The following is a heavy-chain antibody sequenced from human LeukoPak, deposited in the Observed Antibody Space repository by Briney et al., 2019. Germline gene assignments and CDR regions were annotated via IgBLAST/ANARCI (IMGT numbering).Heavy chain of an antibody. J-gene: IGHJ5*02. CDR1: GGSISSYY. CDR2: IYYSGST. Sequence: SETLSLTCTVSGGSISSYYWSWIRQPPGKGLEWIGYIYYSGSTNYVPSLKSRVTISVDTSKNQFSLKLSSVTAADTAVYYCARAVVVVAATGWFDPWGQGTLVTVS. D-gene: IGHD2-15*01. V-gene: IGHV4-59*01. CDR3: ARAVVVVAATGWFDP.